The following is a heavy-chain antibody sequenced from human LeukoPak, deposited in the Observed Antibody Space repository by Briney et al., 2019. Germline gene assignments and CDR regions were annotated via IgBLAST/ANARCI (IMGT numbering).Heavy chain of an antibody. CDR1: GYTFTSYG. CDR3: ARDRPITIFGVVTFDY. D-gene: IGHD3-3*01. J-gene: IGHJ4*02. Sequence: GASVKVSCKASGYTFTSYGISWVRQAPGQGLEWMGWISAYNGNTNYAQKLQGRVTMTTNTSTNTAYMELRSLRSDDTAVYYCARDRPITIFGVVTFDYWGQGTLVTVSS. V-gene: IGHV1-18*01. CDR2: ISAYNGNT.